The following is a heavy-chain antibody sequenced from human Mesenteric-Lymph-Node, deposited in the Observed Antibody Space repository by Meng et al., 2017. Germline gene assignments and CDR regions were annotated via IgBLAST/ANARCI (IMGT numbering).Heavy chain of an antibody. CDR1: GFTFSTCS. Sequence: GGSLRLSCAASGFTFSTCSMNWVRQAPGKGLEWVSYIGSSGTMIYYADSVKGRFTISRDNSKNTLYLQMNSLRAEDTAVYYCARDFGDPKQYYFDYWGQGTLVTVSS. CDR3: ARDFGDPKQYYFDY. CDR2: IGSSGTMI. J-gene: IGHJ4*02. V-gene: IGHV3-48*01. D-gene: IGHD3-10*01.